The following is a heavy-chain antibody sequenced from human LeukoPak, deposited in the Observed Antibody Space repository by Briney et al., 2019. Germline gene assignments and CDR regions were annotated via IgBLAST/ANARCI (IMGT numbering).Heavy chain of an antibody. CDR3: ARVTMVRGVSPTDY. D-gene: IGHD3-10*01. CDR1: GYTFTSYG. CDR2: ISAYNGNT. V-gene: IGHV1-18*01. J-gene: IGHJ4*02. Sequence: ASVKVSCKASGYTFTSYGISWVRQPPGQGLEWMGWISAYNGNTNYAQKLQGRVTMTTDTSTSTAYMELRSLRSDDTAVYYCARVTMVRGVSPTDYWGQGTLVTVSS.